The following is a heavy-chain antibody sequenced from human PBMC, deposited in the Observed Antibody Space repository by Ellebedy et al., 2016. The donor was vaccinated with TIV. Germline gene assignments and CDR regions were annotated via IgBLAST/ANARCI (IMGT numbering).Heavy chain of an antibody. Sequence: AASVKVSCKVSGYSLSELSMHWVRQAPGQGLEWMGWISAYNGNTKYAQMFQDRFTMTTDTSTKTVYMELRSLRSDDTALYYCARTHYRFGIIDYLDYWGQGTLVTVSS. J-gene: IGHJ4*02. CDR3: ARTHYRFGIIDYLDY. V-gene: IGHV1-18*01. CDR2: ISAYNGNT. D-gene: IGHD3-10*01. CDR1: GYSLSELS.